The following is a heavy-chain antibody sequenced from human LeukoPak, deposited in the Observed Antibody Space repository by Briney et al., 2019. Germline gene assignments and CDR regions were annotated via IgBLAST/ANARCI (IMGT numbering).Heavy chain of an antibody. D-gene: IGHD6-13*01. J-gene: IGHJ4*02. CDR1: GFTFSNYE. V-gene: IGHV3-48*03. CDR3: LRSGIAAAGRDY. Sequence: PGGSLRLSCAASGFTFSNYEMNWVRQAPGKGLEWISHISNIGDIIHYADSVKGRFTISRDNAKTSLYLQMNSLRAEDTAVYYWLRSGIAAAGRDYWGQGTLVTVSS. CDR2: ISNIGDII.